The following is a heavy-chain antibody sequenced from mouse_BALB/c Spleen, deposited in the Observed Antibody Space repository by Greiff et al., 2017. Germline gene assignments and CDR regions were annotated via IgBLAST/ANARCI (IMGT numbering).Heavy chain of an antibody. Sequence: QVQLQQSGPGLVAPSQSLSITCTVSGFSLSRYSVHWVRQPPGKGLEWLGMIWGGGSTDYNSAITSRLSISKDNSKSQMFLNMNSLQTDDTAMYYYSGNYVNREWFAYWGQGTLVTVSA. CDR1: GFSLSRYS. V-gene: IGHV2-6-4*01. CDR3: SGNYVNREWFAY. J-gene: IGHJ3*01. CDR2: IWGGGST.